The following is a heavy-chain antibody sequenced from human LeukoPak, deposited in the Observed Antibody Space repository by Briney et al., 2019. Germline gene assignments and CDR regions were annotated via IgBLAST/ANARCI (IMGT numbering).Heavy chain of an antibody. J-gene: IGHJ5*02. CDR1: GDTFTGYY. CDR3: ARGAAAAGTSDWFDP. V-gene: IGHV1-2*02. CDR2: INPNSGGT. D-gene: IGHD6-13*01. Sequence: ASVKVSCKASGDTFTGYYMHWVRQAPGQGLEWMGWINPNSGGTNYAQKFQGRVTMTRDTSISTAYMELSRLRSDDTAVYYCARGAAAAGTSDWFDPWGQGTLVTVSS.